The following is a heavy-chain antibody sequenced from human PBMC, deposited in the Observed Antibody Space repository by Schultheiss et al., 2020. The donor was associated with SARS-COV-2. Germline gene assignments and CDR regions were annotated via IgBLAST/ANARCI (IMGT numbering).Heavy chain of an antibody. CDR3: AKVCSIWSSWFDP. CDR2: ISGSGGSK. V-gene: IGHV3-23*01. CDR1: GFTFSSYE. D-gene: IGHD2-15*01. J-gene: IGHJ5*02. Sequence: GESLKISCAASGFTFSSYEMNWVRQAPGKGLEWVSAISGSGGSKYYADSVKGRFTISRDNSKNTLYLQMNSLRAEDTAVYYCAKVCSIWSSWFDPWGQGTLVTVSS.